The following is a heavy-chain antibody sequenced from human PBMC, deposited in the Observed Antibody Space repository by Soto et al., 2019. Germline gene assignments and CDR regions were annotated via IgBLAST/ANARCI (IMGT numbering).Heavy chain of an antibody. D-gene: IGHD3-9*01. J-gene: IGHJ5*02. CDR1: GGSISSSSYY. V-gene: IGHV4-39*01. Sequence: SETLSLTCTVSGGSISSSSYYWGWIRQPPGKGLEWIGSIYYSGSTYYNPSLKSRVTISVDTSKNQFSLKLSSVTAADTAVYYCARAYYDILTGYYSWIRAPQNWFDPWGQGTLVTVSS. CDR2: IYYSGST. CDR3: ARAYYDILTGYYSWIRAPQNWFDP.